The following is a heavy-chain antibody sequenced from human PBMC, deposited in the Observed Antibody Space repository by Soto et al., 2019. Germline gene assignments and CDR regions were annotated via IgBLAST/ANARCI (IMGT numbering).Heavy chain of an antibody. V-gene: IGHV4-59*01. Sequence: SETLSLTCIVSGGSISSYYWSWIRQPPGKGLEWIGYIYYSGSTNYNPSLKSRVTISVDTSKNQFSLKLSSVTAADTAVYYCARALPVGYCSGGSCYPPLYGMDVWGQGTTVTVSS. CDR2: IYYSGST. D-gene: IGHD2-15*01. CDR1: GGSISSYY. CDR3: ARALPVGYCSGGSCYPPLYGMDV. J-gene: IGHJ6*02.